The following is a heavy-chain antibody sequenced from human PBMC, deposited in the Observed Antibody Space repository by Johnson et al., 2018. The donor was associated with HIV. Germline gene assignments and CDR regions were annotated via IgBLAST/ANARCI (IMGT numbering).Heavy chain of an antibody. V-gene: IGHV3-66*04. D-gene: IGHD3-22*01. CDR2: ISSGGDT. CDR3: ARPGYYDSSGLDAFDI. J-gene: IGHJ3*02. Sequence: VQLVESGGGLVQPGGSLTLSCAAPGFSVSSYYMTWVRQAPGKGLDWVSVISSGGDTYYADSVRGRFSISRDNSKNTLYLQMNSLRAEDTAVYYCARPGYYDSSGLDAFDIWGQGTMVTVSS. CDR1: GFSVSSYY.